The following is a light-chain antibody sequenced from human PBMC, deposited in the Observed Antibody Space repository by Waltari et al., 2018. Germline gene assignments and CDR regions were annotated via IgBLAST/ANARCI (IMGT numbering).Light chain of an antibody. V-gene: IGKV4-1*01. CDR3: QQYYSTLPYT. Sequence: DIVLTQSPDSLPVSLGQRATINCNSSQSVLYSSNNKNYLAWYQQKPGQPPKLLIYWASTRESGVPDRFSGSGSGTDFTLTISSLQAEDVAVYYCQQYYSTLPYTFGQGTKLEIK. CDR2: WAS. CDR1: QSVLYSSNNKNY. J-gene: IGKJ2*01.